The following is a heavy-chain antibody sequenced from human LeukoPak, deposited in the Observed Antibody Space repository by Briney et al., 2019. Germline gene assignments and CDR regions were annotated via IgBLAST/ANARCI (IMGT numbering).Heavy chain of an antibody. CDR1: GFIFSSYG. Sequence: GGSLRLSCVASGFIFSSYGMHWVRQAPGKRLEWVAVIWYDGSNEYDADSVKGRFTISRDNSKNTLYLQMNSLRAEDTAVYYCVRDLDLGGYSSFEYWGQGTLVTVSS. V-gene: IGHV3-33*01. CDR2: IWYDGSNE. D-gene: IGHD4-23*01. CDR3: VRDLDLGGYSSFEY. J-gene: IGHJ4*02.